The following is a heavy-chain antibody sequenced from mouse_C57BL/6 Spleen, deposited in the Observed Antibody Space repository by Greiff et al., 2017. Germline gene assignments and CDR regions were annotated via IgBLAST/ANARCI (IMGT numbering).Heavy chain of an antibody. CDR1: GFTFSSYG. D-gene: IGHD1-1*01. CDR2: ISSGGSYT. CDR3: ARHGATVGHYAMDY. Sequence: EVKVVESGGDLVKPGGSLKLSCAASGFTFSSYGMSWVRQTPDKRLEWVATISSGGSYTYYPDSVKGRFTISRDNAKNTLYLQMSSLKSEDTAMYYCARHGATVGHYAMDYWGQGTSVTVSS. V-gene: IGHV5-6*01. J-gene: IGHJ4*01.